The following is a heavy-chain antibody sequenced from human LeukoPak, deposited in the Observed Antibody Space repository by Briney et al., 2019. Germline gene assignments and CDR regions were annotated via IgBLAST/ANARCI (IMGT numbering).Heavy chain of an antibody. CDR1: GYTFTSYY. CDR3: AREGYSYGYVGSYFDY. Sequence: ASVKVSCKASGYTFTSYYMHWVRQAPGQGLEWMGIINPSGGSTSYAQKFQGRVTMTRDTSTSTVYMELSSLRSEDTAVYYCAREGYSYGYVGSYFDYRGQGTLVTVSS. V-gene: IGHV1-46*01. CDR2: INPSGGST. J-gene: IGHJ4*02. D-gene: IGHD5-18*01.